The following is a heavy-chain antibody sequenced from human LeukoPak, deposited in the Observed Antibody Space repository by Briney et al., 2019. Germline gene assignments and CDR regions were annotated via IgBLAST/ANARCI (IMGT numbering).Heavy chain of an antibody. CDR2: ISSSSSYI. CDR3: ARIVVVPAAVHYYVDV. Sequence: PGGSLRLSCAASGFTFSSYSMNWVRQAPGKGLEWVSSISSSSSYIYYADSVKGRFTISRDNAKNSLYLQMNSLRAEDTAVYYCARIVVVPAAVHYYVDVWGKGTTVTVSS. D-gene: IGHD2-2*01. V-gene: IGHV3-21*01. J-gene: IGHJ6*03. CDR1: GFTFSSYS.